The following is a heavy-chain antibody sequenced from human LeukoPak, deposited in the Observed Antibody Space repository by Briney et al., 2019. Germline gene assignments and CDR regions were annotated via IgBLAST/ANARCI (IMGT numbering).Heavy chain of an antibody. Sequence: SETLSLTCAVYGGSLSGYYWSWIRQPPGKRLEWIGEINHSGSTNYNPSLKSRVTISVDTSKNQFSLKLSSVTAADTAVYYCARVGFPVTDYWGQGTLVTVSS. CDR1: GGSLSGYY. D-gene: IGHD2-21*02. CDR3: ARVGFPVTDY. J-gene: IGHJ4*02. V-gene: IGHV4-34*01. CDR2: INHSGST.